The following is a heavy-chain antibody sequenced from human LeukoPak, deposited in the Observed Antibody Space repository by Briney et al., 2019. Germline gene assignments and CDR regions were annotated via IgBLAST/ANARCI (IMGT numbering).Heavy chain of an antibody. D-gene: IGHD4-17*01. CDR2: IIPILGIA. Sequence: SVKVSCKASGGTFSSYAISWVRQAPGQGLEWMGRIIPILGIANYAQKFQGRVTITADKSTSTAYMELSSLRSEDTAVYYCAETTVTTSRLLYYFDYWGQGTLVTASS. J-gene: IGHJ4*02. CDR3: AETTVTTSRLLYYFDY. V-gene: IGHV1-69*04. CDR1: GGTFSSYA.